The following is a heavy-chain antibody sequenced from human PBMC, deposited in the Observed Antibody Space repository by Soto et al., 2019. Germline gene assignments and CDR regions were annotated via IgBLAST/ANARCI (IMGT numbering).Heavy chain of an antibody. Sequence: PSETLSLTCAVNGGSFSGYYWSWIRQPPGKGLEWIGEINHSGSTNYSPSLKSRVTISADTSKNQFSLKLSSVTAADTAIYYCASGTAYAGTCLLSWGQGPLITVSP. D-gene: IGHD1-1*01. CDR1: GGSFSGYY. CDR2: INHSGST. V-gene: IGHV4-34*01. CDR3: ASGTAYAGTCLLS. J-gene: IGHJ5*02.